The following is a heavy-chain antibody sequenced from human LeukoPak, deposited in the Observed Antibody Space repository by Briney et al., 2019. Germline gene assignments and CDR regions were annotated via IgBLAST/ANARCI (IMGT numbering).Heavy chain of an antibody. J-gene: IGHJ4*02. V-gene: IGHV4-34*01. Sequence: PSETLSLTCAVYGGSFTNYYWSWIRQPPGKGLGWIGEINHSGSTKYNPSLKSRVTISIDTSKNQLSLKLSSVTAADTALYYCARGQVVSDYWGQGTLVTVSS. CDR1: GGSFTNYY. CDR3: ARGQVVSDY. D-gene: IGHD5/OR15-5a*01. CDR2: INHSGST.